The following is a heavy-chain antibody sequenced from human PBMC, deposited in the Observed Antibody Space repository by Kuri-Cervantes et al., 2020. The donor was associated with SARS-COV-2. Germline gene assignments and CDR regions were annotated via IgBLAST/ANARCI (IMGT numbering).Heavy chain of an antibody. Sequence: GGSLRLSCAVSGYSISSGYYWGRIRQPPGKGLEWVGRVKSKTDGGTTDYAAPVKGRFTISRDDSKNTLYLQMNSLKTEDTAVYYCTQGGGYWGQGTLVTVSS. J-gene: IGHJ4*02. CDR1: GYSISSGYY. D-gene: IGHD3-16*01. CDR3: TQGGGY. V-gene: IGHV3-15*01. CDR2: VKSKTDGGTT.